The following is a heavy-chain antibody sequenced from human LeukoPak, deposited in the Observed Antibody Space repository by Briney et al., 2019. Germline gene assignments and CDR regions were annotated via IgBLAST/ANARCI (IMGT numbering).Heavy chain of an antibody. CDR2: ISSTYDI. Sequence: GGSLRLSCAASGFTFSSYAMSWVRQAPGKGLEWVSYISSTYDIYYADSVRGRFTISRDNAKNSLYPQMDSPSAEDTAMYYCARDHNWGFDYWGQGTLVTVSS. CDR1: GFTFSSYA. D-gene: IGHD7-27*01. J-gene: IGHJ4*02. V-gene: IGHV3-48*01. CDR3: ARDHNWGFDY.